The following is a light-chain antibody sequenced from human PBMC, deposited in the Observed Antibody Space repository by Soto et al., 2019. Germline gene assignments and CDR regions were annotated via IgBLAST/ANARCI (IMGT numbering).Light chain of an antibody. Sequence: DIQMTQSPSTLSASVGDRVTITCRASQSISTRLAWHQQKPGKAPKLLIYDASTLQSGVPSSFSGSGSGTEFTLTISSLQPDDFATYYCQQYISYSETFGQGTKVDIK. CDR2: DAS. V-gene: IGKV1-5*01. CDR3: QQYISYSET. J-gene: IGKJ1*01. CDR1: QSISTR.